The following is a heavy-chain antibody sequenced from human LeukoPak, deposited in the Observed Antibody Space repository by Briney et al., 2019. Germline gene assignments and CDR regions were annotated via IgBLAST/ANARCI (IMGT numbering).Heavy chain of an antibody. Sequence: GGSLRLSCAASGFTFSNYAMSWVRQTPGKGLEWVSAISGSGGNTYYADSVKGRFTISRDNSKNTLYLQMSSLRAVDTAVYYCAKVVYGFWSGYFFWGQGTLVTVSS. CDR1: GFTFSNYA. V-gene: IGHV3-23*01. CDR2: ISGSGGNT. J-gene: IGHJ4*02. D-gene: IGHD3-3*01. CDR3: AKVVYGFWSGYFF.